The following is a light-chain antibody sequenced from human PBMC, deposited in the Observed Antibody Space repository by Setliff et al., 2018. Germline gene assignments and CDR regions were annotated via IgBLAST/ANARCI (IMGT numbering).Light chain of an antibody. CDR3: QSYDSSLSGWV. CDR1: SSNIGAGYD. J-gene: IGLJ3*02. V-gene: IGLV1-40*01. CDR2: GNS. Sequence: QSVLTQPPSVSGAPGQGVTISCTGSSSNIGAGYDVRWYQQLPGTAPKLLIYGNSNRPSGVPDRFSGSKSGTSASLAITGLQAEDEADYYCQSYDSSLSGWVFGGGT.